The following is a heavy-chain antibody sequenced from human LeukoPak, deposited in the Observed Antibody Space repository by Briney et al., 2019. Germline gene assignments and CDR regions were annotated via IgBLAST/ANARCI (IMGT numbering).Heavy chain of an antibody. CDR1: VFTFSSYG. V-gene: IGHV3-30*18. J-gene: IGHJ6*02. CDR2: ISYDGSDK. Sequence: GVSLTLSCAASVFTFSSYGMHWVRQAPGKGLEWVAAISYDGSDKYYADSVKGRCTISKDTSKTTLSLQMNSLRAEDTAVFFCAKDLRYCSGTSCYEASGMDVWGQGTTVTVSS. CDR3: AKDLRYCSGTSCYEASGMDV. D-gene: IGHD2-2*01.